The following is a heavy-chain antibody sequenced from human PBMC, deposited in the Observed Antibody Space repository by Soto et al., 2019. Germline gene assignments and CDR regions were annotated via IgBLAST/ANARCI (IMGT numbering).Heavy chain of an antibody. J-gene: IGHJ4*02. D-gene: IGHD5-18*01. CDR2: ISSGGST. CDR3: SRGILV. V-gene: IGHV4-31*03. Sequence: QVQLQESGRGLVKPSQTLSLTCTVSGGSINSGSYCWSWIRQHPGKGLDWIGCISSGGSTSYNPSLKSRVTISVDTSKNQFSLKLTSVTPADTAVYYCSRGILVWGQGALIIVSS. CDR1: GGSINSGSYC.